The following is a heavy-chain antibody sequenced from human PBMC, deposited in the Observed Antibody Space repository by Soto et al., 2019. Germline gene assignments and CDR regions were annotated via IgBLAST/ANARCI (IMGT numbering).Heavy chain of an antibody. V-gene: IGHV4-31*03. CDR3: ARYSRDGYNPSRMDV. D-gene: IGHD4-4*01. CDR2: IYYSGNT. Sequence: SETLSLTCTVSGGSISSGGYYWSWIRQHPGKGLEWIGYIYYSGNTYYNPSLKSRVTISVDTSKNQFSLKLSSVTAADTAVYYCARYSRDGYNPSRMDVWGPGTPFTVPS. CDR1: GGSISSGGYY. J-gene: IGHJ6*02.